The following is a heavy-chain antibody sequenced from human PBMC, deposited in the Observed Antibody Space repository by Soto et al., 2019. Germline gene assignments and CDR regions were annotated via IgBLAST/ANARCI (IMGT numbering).Heavy chain of an antibody. J-gene: IGHJ6*02. Sequence: QVQLVESGGGVVQPGRSLRLSCAASGFTFSSYGMHWVRQAPGKGLEWVAIISYDGSNKYYADSVKGRFTISRDRSKNTLYLQMNSLRAADTAVYYCAKDRIANPPYYYYYYGLDVWGQGTTVTVSS. CDR1: GFTFSSYG. CDR3: AKDRIANPPYYYYYYGLDV. V-gene: IGHV3-30*18. CDR2: ISYDGSNK.